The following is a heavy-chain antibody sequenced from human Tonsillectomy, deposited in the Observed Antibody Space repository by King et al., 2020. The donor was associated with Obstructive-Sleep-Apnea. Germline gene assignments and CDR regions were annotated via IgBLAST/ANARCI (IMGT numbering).Heavy chain of an antibody. CDR3: ARDRWFGELFLDAFDI. J-gene: IGHJ3*02. V-gene: IGHV3-30*04. D-gene: IGHD3-10*01. CDR2: ISYDGSNK. CDR1: GFTFSSYA. Sequence: VQLVESGGGVVQSGRSLSLSCSASGFTFSSYAVHWVRQGPGKGLEWVAVISYDGSNKYYPDSVKGRFTISRDNSKNTLYLQMNSLRAEEKAVYYCARDRWFGELFLDAFDIWGQGTMVTVSS.